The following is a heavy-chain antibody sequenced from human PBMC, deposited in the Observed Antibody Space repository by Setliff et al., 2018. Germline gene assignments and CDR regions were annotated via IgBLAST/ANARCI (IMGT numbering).Heavy chain of an antibody. CDR3: ARDTYIGDFWSGYYIQGRFDP. Sequence: GASVKVSCKVSGYTLTELSMHWVRQAPGKGLEWVGGFDPEDGETIYAQKFQGRVTMTEDTSTDTAYMELSSLRSEDTAVYYCARDTYIGDFWSGYYIQGRFDPWGQGTLVTVSS. J-gene: IGHJ5*02. D-gene: IGHD3-3*01. CDR2: FDPEDGET. CDR1: GYTLTELS. V-gene: IGHV1-24*01.